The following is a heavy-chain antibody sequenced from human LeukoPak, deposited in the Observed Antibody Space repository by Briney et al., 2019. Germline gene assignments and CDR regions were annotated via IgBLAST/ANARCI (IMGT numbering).Heavy chain of an antibody. CDR3: AKPNYYDSSGYYRNYYFDY. J-gene: IGHJ4*02. D-gene: IGHD3-22*01. CDR2: ISGSGGST. Sequence: AGSLRLSCAASGFTFSSYAMSWVRQAPGKWLEWVSSISGSGGSTYYADSVKGRLTISRDNSKNTLYLQMNSLRAEDTAVYYCAKPNYYDSSGYYRNYYFDYWGQGTLVTVSS. V-gene: IGHV3-23*01. CDR1: GFTFSSYA.